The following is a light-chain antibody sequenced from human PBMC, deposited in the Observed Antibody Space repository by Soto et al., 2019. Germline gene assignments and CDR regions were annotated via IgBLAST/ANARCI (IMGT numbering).Light chain of an antibody. Sequence: DIVMTQSPDSLAVSLGERATINCKSSQSVLYSSNNKNYLAWYQQKPGQPTKLLIYWASTRESGVPDRFSGSGSGTDFTLNISSLQAEDVAVYYCQQYYSTPLTFGGGTKVEIK. CDR1: QSVLYSSNNKNY. J-gene: IGKJ4*01. V-gene: IGKV4-1*01. CDR2: WAS. CDR3: QQYYSTPLT.